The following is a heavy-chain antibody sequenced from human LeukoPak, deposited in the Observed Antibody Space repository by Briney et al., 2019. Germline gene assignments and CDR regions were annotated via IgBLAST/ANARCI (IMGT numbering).Heavy chain of an antibody. CDR2: ISGSGGST. J-gene: IGHJ4*02. Sequence: PGGSLRLSCAASGFTLSSYAMSWVRQAPGKGLEWVSAISGSGGSTYYADSVKGRFTISRDNSKNTLYLQMNSLRAEDTAVYYCATDGRDYYDSSGYWDYWGQGTLVTVSS. D-gene: IGHD3-22*01. CDR1: GFTLSSYA. CDR3: ATDGRDYYDSSGYWDY. V-gene: IGHV3-23*01.